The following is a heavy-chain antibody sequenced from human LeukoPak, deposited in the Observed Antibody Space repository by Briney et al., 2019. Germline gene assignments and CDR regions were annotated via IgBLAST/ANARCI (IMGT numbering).Heavy chain of an antibody. D-gene: IGHD6-13*01. CDR1: GGSISSGGYY. CDR2: IYYSGST. V-gene: IGHV4-31*03. J-gene: IGHJ6*02. CDR3: ARDREAALSFGMDV. Sequence: SETLSLTCTVSGGSISSGGYYWSWIRQHPGKGLEWIGYIYYSGSTYYNPSLKSRVTISVDTSKNQFSLKLSSVTAADTAVYYCARDREAALSFGMDVWGQGTTVTVSS.